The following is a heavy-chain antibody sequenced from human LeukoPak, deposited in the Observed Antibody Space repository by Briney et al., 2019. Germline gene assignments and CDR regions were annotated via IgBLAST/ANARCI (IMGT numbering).Heavy chain of an antibody. CDR1: GGSIRGSNW. CDR3: ARRAPYFTKSLDI. Sequence: PSGTLSLTCTVSGGSIRGSNWWSWVRQPPGKGLESIGDIHHSGSTNYNPSLKSRVAISVDTSKNQFSLKLSSVTAADTAVYYCARRAPYFTKSLDIWGQGTMVTVSS. J-gene: IGHJ3*02. D-gene: IGHD3-9*01. CDR2: IHHSGST. V-gene: IGHV4-4*02.